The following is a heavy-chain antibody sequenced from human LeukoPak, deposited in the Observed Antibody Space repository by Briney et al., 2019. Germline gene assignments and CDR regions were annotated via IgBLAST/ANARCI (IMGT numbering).Heavy chain of an antibody. CDR2: IYYSGST. V-gene: IGHV4-4*02. CDR3: AGAYCGGDCYSGRAFDI. D-gene: IGHD2-21*02. J-gene: IGHJ3*02. CDR1: GGSISSSNW. Sequence: SETLSPTCAVSGGSISSSNWWSWVRQPPGKGLEWIGSIYYSGSTYYNPSLKSRVTISVDTSKNQFSLKLSSVTAADTAVYYCAGAYCGGDCYSGRAFDIWGQGTMVTVSS.